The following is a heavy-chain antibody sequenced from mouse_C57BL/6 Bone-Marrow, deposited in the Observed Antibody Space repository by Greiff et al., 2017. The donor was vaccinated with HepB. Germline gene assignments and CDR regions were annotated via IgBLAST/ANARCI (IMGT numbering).Heavy chain of an antibody. CDR2: IYPGDGDT. D-gene: IGHD1-3*01. V-gene: IGHV1-80*01. Sequence: VQGVESGAELVKPGASVKISCKASGYAFSSYWMNWVKQRPGKGLEWIGQIYPGDGDTNYNGKFKGKATLTADKSSSTAYMQLSSLTSEDSAVYFCALTKDYAMDYWGQGTSVTVSS. J-gene: IGHJ4*01. CDR1: GYAFSSYW. CDR3: ALTKDYAMDY.